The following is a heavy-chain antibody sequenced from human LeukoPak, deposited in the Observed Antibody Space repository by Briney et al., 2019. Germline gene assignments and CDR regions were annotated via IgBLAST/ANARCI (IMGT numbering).Heavy chain of an antibody. CDR1: GGSFSGYY. CDR2: INHSGST. V-gene: IGHV4-34*01. CDR3: ARRSSFGIVGAIDY. J-gene: IGHJ4*02. Sequence: SETLSLTCAVYGGSFSGYYWSWIRQPPGKGLEWIGEINHSGSTNYNPSLKSRVTISVDTSKNQFSLKLSYVTAADTAVYSCARRSSFGIVGAIDYCGQGTLVTVSS. D-gene: IGHD1-26*01.